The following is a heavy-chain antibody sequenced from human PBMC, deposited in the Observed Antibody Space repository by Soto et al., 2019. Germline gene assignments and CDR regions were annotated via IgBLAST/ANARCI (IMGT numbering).Heavy chain of an antibody. Sequence: SVKVSCKASGGTFSSYAISWVRQAPGQGLEWMGGIIPIFGTANYAQKFQGRVTITADESTSTAYMELSSLRSEDTAVYYCARVHSQYCGGDCHTWYYYYYGMDVWGQGTTVTVSS. J-gene: IGHJ6*02. CDR2: IIPIFGTA. D-gene: IGHD2-21*02. CDR1: GGTFSSYA. V-gene: IGHV1-69*13. CDR3: ARVHSQYCGGDCHTWYYYYYGMDV.